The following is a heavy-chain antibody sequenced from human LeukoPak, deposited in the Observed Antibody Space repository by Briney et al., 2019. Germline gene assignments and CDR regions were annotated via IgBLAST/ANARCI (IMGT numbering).Heavy chain of an antibody. J-gene: IGHJ6*02. D-gene: IGHD3-10*01. Sequence: PGGSLRLSCAASGFTFSSYAMSWVRQAPGKGLEWVSAISGSGGSTYYADSVKGRFTISRDNSKNTLYLQMNSLRAEDTAVYYCAKEGGAGWFGELLHSYYGMDVWGQGTTVTVSS. V-gene: IGHV3-23*01. CDR1: GFTFSSYA. CDR3: AKEGGAGWFGELLHSYYGMDV. CDR2: ISGSGGST.